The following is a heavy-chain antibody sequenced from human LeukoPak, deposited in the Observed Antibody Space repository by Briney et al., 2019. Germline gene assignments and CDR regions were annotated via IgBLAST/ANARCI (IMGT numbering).Heavy chain of an antibody. CDR1: GYTFTSYD. J-gene: IGHJ4*02. D-gene: IGHD5-24*01. V-gene: IGHV1-8*01. Sequence: ASVKVSCKASGYTFTSYDINWMRQATGQRLEWMGWMNPNSGNTGYAQKFQGRVTMTRNTSISTAYMGLSSLRSEDTAVYYCARGGNVYNYRSYFDYWGQGTLVTVSS. CDR3: ARGGNVYNYRSYFDY. CDR2: MNPNSGNT.